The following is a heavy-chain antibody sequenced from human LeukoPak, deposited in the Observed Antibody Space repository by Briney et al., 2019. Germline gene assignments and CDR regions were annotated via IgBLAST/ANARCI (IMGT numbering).Heavy chain of an antibody. CDR3: ARHEGRQEIHY. V-gene: IGHV4-39*01. J-gene: IGHJ4*02. D-gene: IGHD5-24*01. CDR2: IYYSGST. CDR1: ADSIISSSYH. Sequence: SETLSLTCTVSADSIISSSYHWGWIRQPPGKGLEWIGNIYYSGSTYYNPSLKSRVTISVDTSKNQFSLKLSSVTAADTAVYYCARHEGRQEIHYWGQGTLVTVSS.